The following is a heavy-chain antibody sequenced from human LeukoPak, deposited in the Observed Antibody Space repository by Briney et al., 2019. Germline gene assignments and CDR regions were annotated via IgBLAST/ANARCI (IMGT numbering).Heavy chain of an antibody. CDR2: ISYDGSNK. CDR1: GFTFSSYA. J-gene: IGHJ5*02. D-gene: IGHD2-2*01. Sequence: GGSLRLSCAAFGFTFSSYAMHWVRQAPGKGLEWVAVISYDGSNKYYADSVKGRFTISRDNSKNTLYLQMNSLRAEDTAVYYCARSLGYCSSTSCIPLNWFDPWGQGTLVTVSS. V-gene: IGHV3-30*01. CDR3: ARSLGYCSSTSCIPLNWFDP.